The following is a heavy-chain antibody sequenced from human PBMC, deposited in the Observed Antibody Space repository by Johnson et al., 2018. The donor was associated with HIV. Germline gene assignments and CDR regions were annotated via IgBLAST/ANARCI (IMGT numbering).Heavy chain of an antibody. Sequence: VQLVESGGALVQPGKSLRLSCAASGFTFSSYDMHWVRQAPGKGLEWVANIKQDGSEKYYVDSVRGRFTISRDNAKNLLYLQMNSLRAEDTAVYYCARPIARGASNIWGQGTMVTVSS. D-gene: IGHD1-26*01. CDR3: ARPIARGASNI. V-gene: IGHV3-7*03. CDR1: GFTFSSYD. J-gene: IGHJ3*02. CDR2: IKQDGSEK.